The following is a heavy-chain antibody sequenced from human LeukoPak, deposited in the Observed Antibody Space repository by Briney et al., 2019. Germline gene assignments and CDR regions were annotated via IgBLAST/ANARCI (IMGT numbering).Heavy chain of an antibody. CDR1: GFTFDDYA. CDR3: AKAKYSSRWSYFDY. D-gene: IGHD6-13*01. CDR2: ISWNSGSI. V-gene: IGHV3-9*03. Sequence: GRSLRLSCAASGFTFDDYAMHWVRQTPGKGLEWVSGISWNSGSIGYADSVKGRFTISGDNAKNSLYLQTNSLRGDDMALYYCAKAKYSSRWSYFDYWGQGALVTVSS. J-gene: IGHJ4*02.